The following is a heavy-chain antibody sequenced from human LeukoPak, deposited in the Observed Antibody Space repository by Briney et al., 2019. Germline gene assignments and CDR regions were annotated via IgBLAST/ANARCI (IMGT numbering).Heavy chain of an antibody. CDR2: IRSKANSYAT. Sequence: PGGSLELSCAASGFTFSGSAMHWVRQASGKGLEWVGRIRSKANSYATAYAASVKGRFTISRDDSKNTAYLQMNSLKTEDTAVYYCTSLAYGSGSYYIAGYYWGQGTLVTVSS. CDR3: TSLAYGSGSYYIAGYY. J-gene: IGHJ4*02. D-gene: IGHD3-10*01. V-gene: IGHV3-73*01. CDR1: GFTFSGSA.